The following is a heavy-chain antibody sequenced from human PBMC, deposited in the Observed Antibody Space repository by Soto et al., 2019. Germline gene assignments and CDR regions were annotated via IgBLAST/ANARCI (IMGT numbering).Heavy chain of an antibody. Sequence: EVQLLESGGDLVQPGGSLRLSCAASGFTFSNYAMSWFRQAPGKGLEWVSAISGSAINTYYADSVRGRFTISRDNSKNTLYLQMNHLRAEDTAVYSYAKGQGYYYDASGYTFDYWGQGTLVTVSS. J-gene: IGHJ4*02. CDR1: GFTFSNYA. V-gene: IGHV3-23*01. D-gene: IGHD3-22*01. CDR3: AKGQGYYYDASGYTFDY. CDR2: ISGSAINT.